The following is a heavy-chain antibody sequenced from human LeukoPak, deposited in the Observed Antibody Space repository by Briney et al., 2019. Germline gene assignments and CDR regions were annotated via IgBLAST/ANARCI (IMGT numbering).Heavy chain of an antibody. CDR2: ISYDGSNK. D-gene: IGHD5-18*01. CDR3: ARWQNTYGFDY. CDR1: GFTFSSYG. V-gene: IGHV3-30*03. Sequence: GRSLRLSCAASGFTFSSYGMHWVRQAPGKGLEWVAVISYDGSNKYYADSVKGRFTISRGNAKNSLYLQVNSLRAGDTAVYYCARWQNTYGFDYWGQGSLVTVSS. J-gene: IGHJ4*02.